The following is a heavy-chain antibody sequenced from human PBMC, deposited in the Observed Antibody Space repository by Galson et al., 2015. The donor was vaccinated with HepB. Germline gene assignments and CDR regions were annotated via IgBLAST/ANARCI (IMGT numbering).Heavy chain of an antibody. Sequence: SLRLSCAAPGFTFSSYGMHWVRQAPGKGLEWVAVIWYDGSNKYYADSVKGRFTISRDNSKNTLYLQMNSLRAEDTAVYYCARGLADYYDSSGYLYWGQGTLVTVSS. CDR1: GFTFSSYG. V-gene: IGHV3-33*01. CDR2: IWYDGSNK. CDR3: ARGLADYYDSSGYLY. D-gene: IGHD3-22*01. J-gene: IGHJ4*02.